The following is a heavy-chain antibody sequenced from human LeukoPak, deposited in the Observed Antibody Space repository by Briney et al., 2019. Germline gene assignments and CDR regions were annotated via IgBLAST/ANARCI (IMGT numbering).Heavy chain of an antibody. CDR3: ARDEFHTSLLYYYYYGMDV. D-gene: IGHD2-2*01. CDR1: GFTFSSYG. V-gene: IGHV3-33*01. J-gene: IGHJ6*02. CDR2: IWYDGSNK. Sequence: PGRSLRLSCAASGFTFSSYGMHWVRQAPGKGLEWVAVIWYDGSNKYYADSVKGRFTISRDNSKNTLYLQMNSLRAEDTAVYYCARDEFHTSLLYYYYYGMDVWGQGTTVTVSS.